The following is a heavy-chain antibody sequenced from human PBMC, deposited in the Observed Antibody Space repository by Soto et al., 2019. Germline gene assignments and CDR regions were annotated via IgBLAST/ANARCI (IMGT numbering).Heavy chain of an antibody. Sequence: QVQLQESGPGLVKPSQTLSLTCSVSGASITSRGSYWTWIRQPPGKGLEWIGHISYSGNTFYNSSLQSRLTISVDKSKNQFSLKMTSVTAADTAVYFCARETMWPSGRYYYYHMDVWGQGTTVPVSS. CDR3: ARETMWPSGRYYYYHMDV. D-gene: IGHD3-10*01. V-gene: IGHV4-30-4*01. CDR1: GASITSRGSY. J-gene: IGHJ6*02. CDR2: ISYSGNT.